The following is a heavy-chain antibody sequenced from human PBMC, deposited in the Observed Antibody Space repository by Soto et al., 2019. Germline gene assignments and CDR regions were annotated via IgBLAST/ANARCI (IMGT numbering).Heavy chain of an antibody. CDR1: GFTFDDYA. D-gene: IGHD1-26*01. CDR2: ISWNSGSI. V-gene: IGHV3-9*01. J-gene: IGHJ6*02. CDR3: AKGKFGSYNYYYGMDV. Sequence: GGSLRLSCAASGFTFDDYAMHWVRQAPGKGLEWVSGISWNSGSIGYADSVKGRFTISRDNAKNSLYLQMNSLRAEDTALYYCAKGKFGSYNYYYGMDVWGQGTTVTVSS.